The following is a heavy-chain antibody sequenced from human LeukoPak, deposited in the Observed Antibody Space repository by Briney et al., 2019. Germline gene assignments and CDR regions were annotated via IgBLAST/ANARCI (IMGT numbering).Heavy chain of an antibody. CDR1: GGSISSSSYY. V-gene: IGHV4-39*01. D-gene: IGHD3-3*01. CDR2: IYYSGST. J-gene: IGHJ4*02. Sequence: SGTLSLTCTVSGGSISSSSYYWGWIRQPPGKGLEWIGSIYYSGSTYYNPSLKSRVTISVDTSKNQFSLKLSSVTAADTAVYYCARIQASSRSGYPFDYWGQGTLVTVSS. CDR3: ARIQASSRSGYPFDY.